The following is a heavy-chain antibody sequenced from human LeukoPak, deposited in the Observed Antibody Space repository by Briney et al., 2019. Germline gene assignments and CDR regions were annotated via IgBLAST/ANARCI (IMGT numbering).Heavy chain of an antibody. CDR1: GYTFTNFD. Sequence: ASVKVSCKASGYTFTNFDINWVRQAPGQGLEWMGWMNPVSGNAGSAQKFQGRVTLTGDTSISTAYMELSSLRSDDTAVYYCARAPMRTAALYWGQGTLVAVSS. CDR3: ARAPMRTAALY. V-gene: IGHV1-8*01. J-gene: IGHJ4*02. D-gene: IGHD2-2*01. CDR2: MNPVSGNA.